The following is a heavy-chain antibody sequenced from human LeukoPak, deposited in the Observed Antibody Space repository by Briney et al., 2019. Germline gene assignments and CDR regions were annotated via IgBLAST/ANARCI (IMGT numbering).Heavy chain of an antibody. Sequence: PGGSLRLSCAASGFTFSNAWMSWVRQAPGKGLESVGRIKSKTDGGTTDYAAPVKGRFTISRDDSKNTLYLQMNSLKTEDTAVYYCTTDSMSLAAAGLVLVSYWGQGTLVTVSS. CDR3: TTDSMSLAAAGLVLVSY. CDR2: IKSKTDGGTT. J-gene: IGHJ4*02. V-gene: IGHV3-15*01. CDR1: GFTFSNAW. D-gene: IGHD6-13*01.